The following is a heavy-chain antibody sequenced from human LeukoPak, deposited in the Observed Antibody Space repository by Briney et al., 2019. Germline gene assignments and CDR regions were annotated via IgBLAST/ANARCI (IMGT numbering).Heavy chain of an antibody. V-gene: IGHV1-46*01. CDR3: ARDLHNGRFDP. Sequence: GASVKVSCKASGYTFTSFYMHWVRQAPGQGLEWMGIINPSGGSTSYAQKFQGRVTMTRDTSTSTVYMELSSLRSEDTAVYYCARDLHNGRFDPWGQGTLVTVSS. D-gene: IGHD1-14*01. J-gene: IGHJ5*02. CDR1: GYTFTSFY. CDR2: INPSGGST.